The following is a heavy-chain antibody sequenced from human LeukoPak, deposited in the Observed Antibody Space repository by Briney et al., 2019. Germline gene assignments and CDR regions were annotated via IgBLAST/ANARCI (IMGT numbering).Heavy chain of an antibody. CDR2: IYHGGSA. J-gene: IGHJ4*02. CDR3: ARAEGVYYFDY. CDR1: GYFISSGHY. V-gene: IGHV4-38-2*02. Sequence: SETLSLTCTVSGYFISSGHYWGWIRQPPGKGLEWIGSIYHGGSAYYNPSLKSPVTISVDTSKNQFSLKLSSVTAADTAVYYCARAEGVYYFDYWGQGTLVTVSS. D-gene: IGHD3-16*01.